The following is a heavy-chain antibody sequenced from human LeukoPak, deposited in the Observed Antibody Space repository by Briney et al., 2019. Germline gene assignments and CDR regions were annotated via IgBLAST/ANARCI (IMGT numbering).Heavy chain of an antibody. J-gene: IGHJ4*02. V-gene: IGHV1-2*02. CDR2: INPNSGGT. D-gene: IGHD3-3*01. CDR3: ARGITIFGVAHLDY. CDR1: GYTFTGYY. Sequence: ASVKVSCEASGYTFTGYYMHWVRQAPGQGLEWMGWINPNSGGTNYAQKFQGRVTMTRDTSISTAYMELSRLRSDDTAVYYCARGITIFGVAHLDYWGQGTLVTVSS.